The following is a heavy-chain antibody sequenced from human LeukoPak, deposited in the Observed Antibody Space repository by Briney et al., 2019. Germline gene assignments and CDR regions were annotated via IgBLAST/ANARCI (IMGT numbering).Heavy chain of an antibody. V-gene: IGHV3-21*01. Sequence: GGSLRLSCAASGFTFSSYNTNWVRQAPGKGLEWVSSITSSSSYIYYADSVKGRFTISRDNAKNSLFLQMNGLTAEDTAVYYCARDPYSGGYWNYYYYYMDVWGKGTTVTISS. CDR2: ITSSSSYI. CDR1: GFTFSSYN. J-gene: IGHJ6*03. D-gene: IGHD1-26*01. CDR3: ARDPYSGGYWNYYYYYMDV.